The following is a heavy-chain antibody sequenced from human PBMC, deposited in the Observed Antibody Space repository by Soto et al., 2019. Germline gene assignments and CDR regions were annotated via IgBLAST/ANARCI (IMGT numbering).Heavy chain of an antibody. J-gene: IGHJ3*02. CDR1: GYTINSYD. Sequence: ASVKVCCKASGYTINSYDMNWVRQATGQGLEWMGWMNPNSGNTGYAQKFQGRVTMTRNTSISTAYMELSSLRSEDTAVYYCARGGEKTHDAFDIWGQGTMVTVSS. CDR3: ARGGEKTHDAFDI. D-gene: IGHD7-27*01. CDR2: MNPNSGNT. V-gene: IGHV1-8*01.